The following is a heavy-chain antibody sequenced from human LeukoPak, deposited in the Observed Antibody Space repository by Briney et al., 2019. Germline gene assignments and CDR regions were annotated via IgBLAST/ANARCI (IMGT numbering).Heavy chain of an antibody. V-gene: IGHV3-23*01. Sequence: GGSLRLSCAASGFTFGSYAMSWVRQAPGKGLEWVSAISGSGGSTYYADSVKGRFTISRDNSKNTLYLQMNSLRAEDTAVYYCAKDTGRYSSSWYDYWGQGTLVTVSS. J-gene: IGHJ4*02. CDR2: ISGSGGST. CDR1: GFTFGSYA. CDR3: AKDTGRYSSSWYDY. D-gene: IGHD6-13*01.